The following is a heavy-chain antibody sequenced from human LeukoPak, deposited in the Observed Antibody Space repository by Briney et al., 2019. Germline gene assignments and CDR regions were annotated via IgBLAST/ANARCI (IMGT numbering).Heavy chain of an antibody. Sequence: PSETLSLTCTVSGGSISSYYWSWIRQPPGKGLEWIGYIYYSGSTNYNPSLKSRVTISVDTSKNQFSLKLSSVTAADTAVYYCARAYYHGSGSYAFDIWGQGTMVTVSS. CDR1: GGSISSYY. D-gene: IGHD3-10*01. J-gene: IGHJ3*02. CDR3: ARAYYHGSGSYAFDI. CDR2: IYYSGST. V-gene: IGHV4-59*01.